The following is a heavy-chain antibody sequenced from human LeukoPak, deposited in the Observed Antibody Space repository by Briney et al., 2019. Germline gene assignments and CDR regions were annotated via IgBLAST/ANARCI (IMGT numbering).Heavy chain of an antibody. Sequence: GGSLRLSCAASGFTFSDHSMIWVRQAPGRGLEWVSSISSRTDNTYYADSLRGRFTISRDNAKNSLYLQMNSLRAEDTAVYYCATGNDILTSFYEWGLGTLVTVSS. D-gene: IGHD3-9*01. CDR2: ISSRTDNT. CDR1: GFTFSDHS. J-gene: IGHJ4*02. CDR3: ATGNDILTSFYE. V-gene: IGHV3-21*01.